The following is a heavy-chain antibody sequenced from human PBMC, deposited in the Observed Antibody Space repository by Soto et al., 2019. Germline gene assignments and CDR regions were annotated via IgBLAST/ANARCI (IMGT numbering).Heavy chain of an antibody. CDR2: ISWNSGSI. CDR3: AKEGAHSSGYYSAFDY. CDR1: GFTFDDYA. V-gene: IGHV3-9*01. J-gene: IGHJ4*02. Sequence: EVQLVESGGGLVQPGRSLRLSCAASGFTFDDYAMHWVRQAPGKGLEWVSGISWNSGSIGYADSVKGRFTISRDNAKNSLYLQMNSLRAEDTALYYCAKEGAHSSGYYSAFDYWGQGTLVTVSS. D-gene: IGHD3-22*01.